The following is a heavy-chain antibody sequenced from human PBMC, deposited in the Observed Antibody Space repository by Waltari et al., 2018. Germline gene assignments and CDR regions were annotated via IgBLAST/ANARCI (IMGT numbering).Heavy chain of an antibody. Sequence: EVQLLEAGGGLVQPGGSLRLSCAAYGFTFRTYAMRRFRPAPGKGLEWVSAISGSGGSTYYADSVKGRFTISRDNSKNTLYLQMNSLRDEDTAVYYCAKPRGTSSWEYFDYWGQGTLVTVSS. J-gene: IGHJ4*02. CDR3: AKPRGTSSWEYFDY. CDR1: GFTFRTYA. D-gene: IGHD6-13*01. V-gene: IGHV3-23*01. CDR2: ISGSGGST.